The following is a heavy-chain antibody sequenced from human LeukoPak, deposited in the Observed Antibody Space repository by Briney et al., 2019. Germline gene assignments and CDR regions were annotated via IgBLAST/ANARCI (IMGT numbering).Heavy chain of an antibody. CDR2: IYYSGST. CDR1: GGSISSSSYY. V-gene: IGHV4-39*01. J-gene: IGHJ4*02. Sequence: SETLSLTRTVSGGSISSSSYYWGWIRQPPGKGLEWIGSIYYSGSTYYNPSLKSRVTISVDTSKNQFSLKLSSVTAADTAVYYCARFLIAARQFDYWGQGTLVTVSS. CDR3: ARFLIAARQFDY. D-gene: IGHD6-6*01.